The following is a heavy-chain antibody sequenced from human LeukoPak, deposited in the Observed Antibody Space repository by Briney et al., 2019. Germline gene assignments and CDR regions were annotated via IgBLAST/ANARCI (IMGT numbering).Heavy chain of an antibody. CDR1: GFTFSSYA. J-gene: IGHJ4*02. CDR3: ARVVAAAGKGHY. Sequence: GGSLRLSCAASGFTFSSYAMHWVRQAPGKGLEWVAVISYDGSNKYYADSVKGRFTISRDNSKNTLYLQMNSLRAEDTAVYYCARVVAAAGKGHYWGQGTLVTVSS. CDR2: ISYDGSNK. D-gene: IGHD6-13*01. V-gene: IGHV3-30*04.